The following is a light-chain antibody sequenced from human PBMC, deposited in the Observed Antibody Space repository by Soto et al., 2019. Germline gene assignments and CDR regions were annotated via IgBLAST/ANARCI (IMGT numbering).Light chain of an antibody. Sequence: QSVLTQPPSVSAAPGQKVTISCSGSSSNIGENYVSWYQQFPGTAPKLLIYDDNKRPSGIPDRFSGSKSGTSATLGITGLQTGDEADYYCGAWDNGLSAAVFGGGTKVTVL. J-gene: IGLJ2*01. V-gene: IGLV1-51*01. CDR2: DDN. CDR3: GAWDNGLSAAV. CDR1: SSNIGENY.